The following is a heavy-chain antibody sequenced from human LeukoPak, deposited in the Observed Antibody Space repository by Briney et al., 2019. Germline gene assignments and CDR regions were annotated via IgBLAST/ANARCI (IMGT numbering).Heavy chain of an antibody. Sequence: GGSLRLSCAASGFTFSDYYTSWIRQAPGKGLEWVSYISSSGSTIYYADSVKGRFTISRDNAKNSLYPQMNSLRAEDTAVYYCARDSTIPPYYYGMDVWGQGTTVTVSS. CDR3: ARDSTIPPYYYGMDV. V-gene: IGHV3-11*04. CDR1: GFTFSDYY. CDR2: ISSSGSTI. J-gene: IGHJ6*02. D-gene: IGHD5/OR15-5a*01.